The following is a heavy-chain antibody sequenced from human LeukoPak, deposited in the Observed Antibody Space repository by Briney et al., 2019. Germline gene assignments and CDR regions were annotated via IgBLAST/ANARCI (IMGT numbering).Heavy chain of an antibody. Sequence: GGSLRLSCVASGFNFNMYAIHWVRQAPGKGLEWVALISSNGGRKDYADSVKGRFTISRDNSKNTLYLQMNSLRVEDTAVYYCAKITDGELRRFDYWGQGTRVTVSS. CDR2: ISSNGGRK. J-gene: IGHJ4*02. D-gene: IGHD1-26*01. CDR3: AKITDGELRRFDY. V-gene: IGHV3-30-3*02. CDR1: GFNFNMYA.